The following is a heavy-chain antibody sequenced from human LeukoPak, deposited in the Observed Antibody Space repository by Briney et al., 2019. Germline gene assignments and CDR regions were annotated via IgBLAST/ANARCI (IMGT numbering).Heavy chain of an antibody. Sequence: PSETLSLTCTVSGGSISSSSYYWGWIRQPPGKGLEWIGSIYYSGSTYYNPSLKSRVTISVDTSKNQFSLKLSSVTAADTAVYYCARHTPMYSSGWPWFDPWGQGTLVTVSS. CDR3: ARHTPMYSSGWPWFDP. CDR1: GGSISSSSYY. D-gene: IGHD6-19*01. V-gene: IGHV4-39*01. CDR2: IYYSGST. J-gene: IGHJ5*02.